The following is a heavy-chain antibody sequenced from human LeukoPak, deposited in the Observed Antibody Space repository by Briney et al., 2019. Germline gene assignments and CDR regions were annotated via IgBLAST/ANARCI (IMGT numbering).Heavy chain of an antibody. V-gene: IGHV3-21*01. CDR1: GFTFNTYT. CDR3: ARDPTSSWETAFDI. D-gene: IGHD1-26*01. J-gene: IGHJ3*02. CDR2: ISSGTSYI. Sequence: PGGSLRLSCAASGFTFNTYTMNWVRQAPGKGLVWVSSISSGTSYIYYADSVKGRFTISRDNAKNSLYLQMNSLRAEDTAVYYCARDPTSSWETAFDIWGQGTMVTVSS.